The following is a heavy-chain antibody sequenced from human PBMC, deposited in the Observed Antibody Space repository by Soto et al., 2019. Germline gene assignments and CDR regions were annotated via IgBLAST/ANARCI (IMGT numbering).Heavy chain of an antibody. CDR2: MNPNSGNT. CDR3: ARVSKRLLWFGEYDY. V-gene: IGHV1-8*01. CDR1: GYTFTSYD. Sequence: EASVKVSCKASGYTFTSYDINWVRQATGQGLEWMGWMNPNSGNTGYAQKFQGRVTMTRDTSTSTVYMELSSLRSEDTAVYYCARVSKRLLWFGEYDYWGQGTLVTSPQ. J-gene: IGHJ4*02. D-gene: IGHD3-10*01.